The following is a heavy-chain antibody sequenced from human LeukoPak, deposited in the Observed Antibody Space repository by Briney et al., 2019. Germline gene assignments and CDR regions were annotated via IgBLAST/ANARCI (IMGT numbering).Heavy chain of an antibody. V-gene: IGHV1-69*05. CDR3: ARVLSRFGDFDY. D-gene: IGHD3-10*01. CDR2: IIPIFGTA. J-gene: IGHJ4*02. Sequence: SVKVSCKASGGTFSSYAISWVRQAPGQGLEWMGRIIPIFGTANYAQKFQGRVTITRNTSISTAYMELSSLRSEDTAVYYCARVLSRFGDFDYWGQGTLVTVSS. CDR1: GGTFSSYA.